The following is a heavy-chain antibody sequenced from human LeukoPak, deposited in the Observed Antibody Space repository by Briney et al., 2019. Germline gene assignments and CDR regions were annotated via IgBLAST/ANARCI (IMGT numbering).Heavy chain of an antibody. D-gene: IGHD6-13*01. CDR2: ISGSGGST. CDR1: GFTFSSYA. CDR3: AKGGVYSSIRGGNWFDP. J-gene: IGHJ5*02. Sequence: GGSLRLSCAASGFTFSSYAMSWVRQAPGKGLEWVSAISGSGGSTYYADSVKGRFTISRDNSKNTLYLQMNSLRAEDTAVYYCAKGGVYSSIRGGNWFDPWGQGTLVTVSS. V-gene: IGHV3-23*01.